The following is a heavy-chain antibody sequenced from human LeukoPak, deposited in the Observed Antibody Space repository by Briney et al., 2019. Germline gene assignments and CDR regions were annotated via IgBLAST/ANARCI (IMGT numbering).Heavy chain of an antibody. CDR1: GYTFTSYG. D-gene: IGHD3-3*01. V-gene: IGHV1-18*01. CDR3: ARGVRFLEWTPLDY. CDR2: INAYNGNT. J-gene: IGHJ4*02. Sequence: ASVKVSCKASGYTFTSYGISWVRQAPGQGLEWMGWINAYNGNTNYAQKLQGRVTMTTDTSTSTAYMELRSLRSDDTAVYYCARGVRFLEWTPLDYWGQGTLVTVSS.